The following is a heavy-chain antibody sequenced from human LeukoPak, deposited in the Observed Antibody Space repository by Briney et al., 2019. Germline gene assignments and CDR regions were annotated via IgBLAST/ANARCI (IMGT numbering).Heavy chain of an antibody. Sequence: GGSLRLSCAASGFSFSSYAMHWVRQAPRKGLEYVSAISSNGGSTYYANSVKGRFTISRDNSKNTLYLQMNSLRAEDTAVYCCASTTVTTVPVYWGQGTLVTVSP. CDR2: ISSNGGST. D-gene: IGHD4-17*01. V-gene: IGHV3-64*01. CDR3: ASTTVTTVPVY. J-gene: IGHJ4*02. CDR1: GFSFSSYA.